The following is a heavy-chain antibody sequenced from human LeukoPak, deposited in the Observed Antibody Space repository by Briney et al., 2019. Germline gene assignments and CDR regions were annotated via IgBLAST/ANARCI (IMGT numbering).Heavy chain of an antibody. Sequence: GGSLRLSCAASGFTFSSYAMSWVRQAPGKGLEWVSVIFGGGETNYADSVKGRFTISRDNSKNMVYLQMNRLRAEDTAVYYCARDILGDGYAHFDSWGQGTLLTVSS. J-gene: IGHJ4*02. D-gene: IGHD5-24*01. V-gene: IGHV3-66*01. CDR3: ARDILGDGYAHFDS. CDR1: GFTFSSYA. CDR2: IFGGGET.